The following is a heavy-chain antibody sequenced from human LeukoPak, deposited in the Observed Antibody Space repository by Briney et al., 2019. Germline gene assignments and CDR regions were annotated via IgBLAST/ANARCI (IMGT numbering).Heavy chain of an antibody. CDR3: AKVQAIEYSSSSRGGAFDI. CDR1: GFTFCSYG. J-gene: IGHJ3*02. CDR2: ISYDGSNK. Sequence: QPGRSLRLSCAASGFTFCSYGMHWVRQAPGKGLEWVAVISYDGSNKYYADSVKGRFTISRDNSKNTLYLQMNSLRAEDTAVYYCAKVQAIEYSSSSRGGAFDIWGQGTMVTVSS. D-gene: IGHD6-6*01. V-gene: IGHV3-30*18.